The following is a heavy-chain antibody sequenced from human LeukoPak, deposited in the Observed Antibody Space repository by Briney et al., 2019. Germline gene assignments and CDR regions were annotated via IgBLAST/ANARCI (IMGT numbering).Heavy chain of an antibody. CDR1: GYTFTGYY. Sequence: ASVNVSCKASGYTFTGYYMHWVRQAPGQGLEWMGRINPNSGGTNYAQKFQGRVTMTRDTSISTAYMELSRLRSDDTAVYYCARGPPPRFTIFGVVIEDYWGQGTLVTVSS. D-gene: IGHD3-3*01. V-gene: IGHV1-2*06. CDR2: INPNSGGT. CDR3: ARGPPPRFTIFGVVIEDY. J-gene: IGHJ4*02.